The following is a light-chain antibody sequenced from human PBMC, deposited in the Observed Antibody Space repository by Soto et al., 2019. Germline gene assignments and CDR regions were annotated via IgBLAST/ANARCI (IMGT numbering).Light chain of an antibody. CDR2: GNN. Sequence: QAVVTQPPSVSGAPGQRVTISCTGSSSNIGAGYDVNWYQQLPGTAPKLVIYGNNNRPSGVPDRFSGSKSGTSASLAITGLQAEDEADYYCQSYDSSLSGSVFGGGTKLTVL. J-gene: IGLJ3*02. CDR1: SSNIGAGYD. CDR3: QSYDSSLSGSV. V-gene: IGLV1-40*01.